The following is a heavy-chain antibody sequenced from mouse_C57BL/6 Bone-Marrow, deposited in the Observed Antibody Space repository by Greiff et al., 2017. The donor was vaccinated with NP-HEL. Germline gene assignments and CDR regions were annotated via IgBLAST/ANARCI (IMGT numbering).Heavy chain of an antibody. D-gene: IGHD2-3*01. CDR2: IDPNSGGT. J-gene: IGHJ2*01. CDR1: GYTFTSYW. CDR3: AKEMEDGYYYFDY. Sequence: VQLQQPGAELVKPGASVKLSCKASGYTFTSYWMHWVKQRPGRGLEWIGRIDPNSGGTKYNEKFKSKATLTVDTSSSTACMQLSSLTSEDSAVYYCAKEMEDGYYYFDYWGQGTTLTVSS. V-gene: IGHV1-72*01.